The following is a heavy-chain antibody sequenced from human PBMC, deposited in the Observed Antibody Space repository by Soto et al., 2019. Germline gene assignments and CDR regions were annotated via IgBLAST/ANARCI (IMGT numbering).Heavy chain of an antibody. CDR2: IYYSGST. CDR3: ARLNANDAFDI. CDR1: GGSIVSSSYC. Sequence: PSETLSLTCTVSGGSIVSSSYCCGWIRQPPGKGLEWIGSIYYSGSTYYNPSLKSRVTISVDTSKNQFSLKLSSVTAADTAVYYCARLNANDAFDIWGQGTMVTVSS. V-gene: IGHV4-39*01. J-gene: IGHJ3*02.